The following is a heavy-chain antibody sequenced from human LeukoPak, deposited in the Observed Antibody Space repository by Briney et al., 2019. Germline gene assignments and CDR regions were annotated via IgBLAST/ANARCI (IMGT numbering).Heavy chain of an antibody. CDR1: GSTFNGHW. CDR2: IKEDGRQA. D-gene: IGHD4-23*01. Sequence: PGGSLRLSCVGSGSTFNGHWLTWVRQVPGRGLEWVASIKEDGRQAYYMDSVKDRFTISRDNNKKSLYLQMNSLRFEDTAVYYCAREWYGYGGDSEGYWGQGTLVSVSS. V-gene: IGHV3-7*01. CDR3: AREWYGYGGDSEGY. J-gene: IGHJ4*01.